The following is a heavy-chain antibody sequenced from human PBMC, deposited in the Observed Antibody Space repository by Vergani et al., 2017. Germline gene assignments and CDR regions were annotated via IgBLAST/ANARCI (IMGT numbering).Heavy chain of an antibody. D-gene: IGHD6-13*01. CDR3: ASSSRHQEVNWFDP. Sequence: QMQLVQSGAEVKKTGSSVKVSCKASGYTFTYRYLHWVRQAPGQALEWMGWITPFNGNTNYAQKLQDRVTITRDRSMSTAYMELSSLRSEDTAMYYCASSSRHQEVNWFDPWGQGTLVTVSA. CDR1: GYTFTYRY. J-gene: IGHJ5*02. V-gene: IGHV1-45*02. CDR2: ITPFNGNT.